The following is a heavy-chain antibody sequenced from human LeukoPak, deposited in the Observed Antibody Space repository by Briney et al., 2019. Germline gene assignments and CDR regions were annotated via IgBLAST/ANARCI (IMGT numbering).Heavy chain of an antibody. Sequence: SETLSLTCTVSGGSISSYYWSWTRQPPGKGLEWIGYIYYSGSTNYNPSLKSRVTISVDTSKNQFSLKLSSVTAADTAVYYCARGGAITGYSSSWYNWFDPWGQGTLVTVSS. CDR2: IYYSGST. V-gene: IGHV4-59*01. CDR3: ARGGAITGYSSSWYNWFDP. CDR1: GGSISSYY. D-gene: IGHD6-13*01. J-gene: IGHJ5*02.